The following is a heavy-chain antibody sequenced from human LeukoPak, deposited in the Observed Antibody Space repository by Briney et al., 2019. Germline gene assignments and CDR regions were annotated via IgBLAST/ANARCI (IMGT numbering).Heavy chain of an antibody. CDR1: VGTFSSYV. Sequence: VKVSFKASVGTFSSYVSSWVRPAPGQGREWMGVTIPIFGTANYAQKFQGSVTLTPDASTSTDYMYLSNLRTKDTAVDLCVRGESYYFWSSYPAAYWGQETLVSVS. CDR2: TIPIFGTA. CDR3: VRGESYYFWSSYPAAY. J-gene: IGHJ4*02. D-gene: IGHD3-3*01. V-gene: IGHV1-69*13.